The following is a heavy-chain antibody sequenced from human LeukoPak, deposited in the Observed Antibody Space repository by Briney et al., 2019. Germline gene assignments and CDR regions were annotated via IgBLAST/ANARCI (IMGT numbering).Heavy chain of an antibody. CDR3: AKGPSQWLSRPLYYFDY. J-gene: IGHJ4*02. V-gene: IGHV3-9*01. Sequence: GGSLRLSCAASGFTFDDYAMHWVRQAPGKGLEWVSGISWNSGSIGYADSVKGRFTISRDNAKNSLYLQMNSLRAEDTALYYCAKGPSQWLSRPLYYFDYWGQGTLVTVSS. CDR1: GFTFDDYA. CDR2: ISWNSGSI. D-gene: IGHD6-19*01.